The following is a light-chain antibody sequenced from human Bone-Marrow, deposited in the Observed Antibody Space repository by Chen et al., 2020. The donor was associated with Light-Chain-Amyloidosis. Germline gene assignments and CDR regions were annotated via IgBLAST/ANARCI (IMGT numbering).Light chain of an antibody. V-gene: IGKV3-20*01. CDR3: QQYGGAPLT. Sequence: EIVLTLSPGTLALSPGERATLSCRASQSVRSDYLAWYKQKPGQAPRVVIYDASRRATGIPDRFRGSGSGTDFTLTISRLEPEDSAVYFCQQYGGAPLTFGGGTKVEIK. CDR2: DAS. CDR1: QSVRSDY. J-gene: IGKJ4*01.